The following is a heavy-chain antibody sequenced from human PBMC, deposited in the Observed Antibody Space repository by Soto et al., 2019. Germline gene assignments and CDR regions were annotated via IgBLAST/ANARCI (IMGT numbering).Heavy chain of an antibody. V-gene: IGHV4-31*03. CDR2: IYYSGST. J-gene: IGHJ5*02. CDR1: GGSLSSGGYY. CDR3: AREPTTIPEGGFHP. D-gene: IGHD1-1*01. Sequence: QVQLQESGPGLVKPSQTLSLTCTVSGGSLSSGGYYWSWIRQHPGKGLEWIGYIYYSGSTYYNPSLKSRVTSSVDTSKDQFSLKLSSVTAADTAVYYCAREPTTIPEGGFHPCGQGTLVTVSS.